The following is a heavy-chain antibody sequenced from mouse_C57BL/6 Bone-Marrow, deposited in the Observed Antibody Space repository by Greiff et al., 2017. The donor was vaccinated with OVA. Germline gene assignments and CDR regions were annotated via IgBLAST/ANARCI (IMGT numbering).Heavy chain of an antibody. CDR2: IYPGAGDT. Sequence: VPLQQSGPELVKPGASVKISCKASGYAFSRSWMNWVKQRPGKGLEWIGRIYPGAGDTNYNGKFTGKATLTADKSSSTAYMQLSSLTSEDSAVYFGARHEDGYYASYWDYGGQGTTLTGSS. CDR3: ARHEDGYYASYWDY. J-gene: IGHJ2*01. D-gene: IGHD2-3*01. CDR1: GYAFSRSW. V-gene: IGHV1-82*01.